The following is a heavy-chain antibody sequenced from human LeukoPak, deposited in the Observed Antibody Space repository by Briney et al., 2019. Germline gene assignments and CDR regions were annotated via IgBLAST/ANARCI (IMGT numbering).Heavy chain of an antibody. D-gene: IGHD5-18*01. J-gene: IGHJ4*02. CDR2: INHSGST. CDR3: ARGIRGDTAVDY. CDR1: GGSFSGYY. Sequence: PSETLPLTCAVYGGSFSGYYWSWIRQPPGKGLEWIGEINHSGSTNYNPSLKSRVTISVDTSKNQFSLKLSSVTAADTAVYYCARGIRGDTAVDYWGQGTLVTVSS. V-gene: IGHV4-34*01.